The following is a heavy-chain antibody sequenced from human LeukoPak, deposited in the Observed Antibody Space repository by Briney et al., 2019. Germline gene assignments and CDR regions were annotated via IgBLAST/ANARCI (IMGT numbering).Heavy chain of an antibody. Sequence: PSETLSLTCTVSGGSISSYYWSWIRQPAGKGLEWIGRIYTSGSTNYNPSPKSRVTMSVDTSKNQFSLKLSSVTAADTAVYYCARDVATVTGDDAFDIWGQGTMVTVSS. J-gene: IGHJ3*02. D-gene: IGHD4-17*01. CDR2: IYTSGST. CDR3: ARDVATVTGDDAFDI. V-gene: IGHV4-4*07. CDR1: GGSISSYY.